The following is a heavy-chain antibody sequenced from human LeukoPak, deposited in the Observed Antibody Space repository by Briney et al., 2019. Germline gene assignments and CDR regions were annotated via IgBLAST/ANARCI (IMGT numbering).Heavy chain of an antibody. CDR1: GFTFSSYA. Sequence: GGSLRLSCAASGFTFSSYAMTWVRQAPGKGLEWVSSITGSGSSTYYADSVKGRFTISRDNAENSLYLQMNSLRAEDTAVYYCARGSTYYDSSGQVPFDYWGQGTLVTVSS. CDR2: ITGSGSST. J-gene: IGHJ4*02. CDR3: ARGSTYYDSSGQVPFDY. V-gene: IGHV3-48*01. D-gene: IGHD3-22*01.